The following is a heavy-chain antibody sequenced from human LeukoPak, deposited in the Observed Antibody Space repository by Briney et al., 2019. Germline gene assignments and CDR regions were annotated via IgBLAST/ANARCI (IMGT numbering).Heavy chain of an antibody. V-gene: IGHV3-66*01. Sequence: GGSLRLSCAASGFTVSSNYMSWVRQAPGEGVEWVSVIYSGGSTYYADSVKGRFTISRDNSKNTLYLQMNSLRAEDTAVYYCARDHTSSGYYYWGQGTLVTVSS. J-gene: IGHJ4*02. CDR1: GFTVSSNY. CDR3: ARDHTSSGYYY. CDR2: IYSGGST. D-gene: IGHD3-22*01.